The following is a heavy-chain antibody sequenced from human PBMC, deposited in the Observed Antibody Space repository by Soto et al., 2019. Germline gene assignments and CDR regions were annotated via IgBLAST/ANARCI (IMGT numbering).Heavy chain of an antibody. CDR2: INPYSGDT. J-gene: IGHJ5*02. CDR1: GYTFISFA. V-gene: IGHV1-18*04. Sequence: QVKLMQSGPEVKTPGASVKVSCKASGYTFISFAFSWVRQAPGQGLEGMGWINPYSGDTNYAQKFQGRVTMTTDTATSTAYMEMRSLRSDDTAVYYCARDRGYCSGGRCSSDWFDPWGQGTLVTVSS. CDR3: ARDRGYCSGGRCSSDWFDP. D-gene: IGHD2-15*01.